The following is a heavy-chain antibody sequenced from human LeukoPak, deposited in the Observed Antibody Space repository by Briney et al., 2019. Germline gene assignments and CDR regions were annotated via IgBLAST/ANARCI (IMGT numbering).Heavy chain of an antibody. CDR3: ARELWPGDY. J-gene: IGHJ4*02. CDR1: GFTFTNYF. D-gene: IGHD3-16*01. V-gene: IGHV3-7*01. Sequence: GGSLRLSCAASGFTFTNYFIGWVRQAPGKGLEWVANVNQGGDGKAYVDSVKGRFTISRDNAKNSVYLQMNSLRVEDTAVYYCARELWPGDYWGQGTLVTVSS. CDR2: VNQGGDGK.